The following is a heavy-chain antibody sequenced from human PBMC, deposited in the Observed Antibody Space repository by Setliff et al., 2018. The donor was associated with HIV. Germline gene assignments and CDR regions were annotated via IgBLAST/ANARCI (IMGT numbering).Heavy chain of an antibody. CDR1: GGSISTYY. Sequence: PSETLSLTCNASGGSISTYYWSWIRQPPGKGLEWLGYVSYSGSTNFNPSLESRLAMSVDMSKNHFSLKLRSVTAADTAVYYCARHGHFYDSSSSDAFDIWGHGTMVTVSS. J-gene: IGHJ3*02. CDR3: ARHGHFYDSSSSDAFDI. V-gene: IGHV4-59*08. CDR2: VSYSGST. D-gene: IGHD3-22*01.